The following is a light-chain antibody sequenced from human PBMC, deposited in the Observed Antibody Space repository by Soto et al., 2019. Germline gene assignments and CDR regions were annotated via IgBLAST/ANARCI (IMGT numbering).Light chain of an antibody. V-gene: IGLV2-23*02. CDR1: SSDVGSHNF. CDR3: CSYAGTTTWL. J-gene: IGLJ2*01. Sequence: QSVLTQPASVSGSPGQSITISCTGTSSDVGSHNFVSWYQQRPGKAPKLMIFEVTKRPSGVSSRFSASKSGNTASLTISGVQAEDEADYYCCSYAGTTTWLFGGGTKVTVL. CDR2: EVT.